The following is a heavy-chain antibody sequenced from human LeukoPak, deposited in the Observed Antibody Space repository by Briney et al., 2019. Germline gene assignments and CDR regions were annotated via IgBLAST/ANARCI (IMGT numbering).Heavy chain of an antibody. CDR3: ARDLDTYVVLTAYDTFDI. CDR2: IKPDGSEK. CDR1: GFTFSNYW. V-gene: IGHV3-7*01. D-gene: IGHD2-21*02. J-gene: IGHJ3*02. Sequence: GGSLRLSCEGSGFTFSNYWMTWVRQAPGKGLEWMANIKPDGSEKHYADSVEGRFTISRDNAKNSLYLQMNSLRAEDTALYYCARDLDTYVVLTAYDTFDIWGQGTMVTVSS.